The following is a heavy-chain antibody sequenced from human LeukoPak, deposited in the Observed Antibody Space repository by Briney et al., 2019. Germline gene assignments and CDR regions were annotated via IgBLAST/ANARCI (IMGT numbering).Heavy chain of an antibody. Sequence: ASVKVSCKASGYTFTGYYMHWVRQAPGQGLEWMGWINPNSGGTNYAQKFQGRVTMTRDTSISTAYMELSRLRSDDTAVYYCARDGCYYDSSGYCWFDPWGQGTLVTVSS. J-gene: IGHJ5*02. V-gene: IGHV1-2*02. CDR3: ARDGCYYDSSGYCWFDP. CDR1: GYTFTGYY. CDR2: INPNSGGT. D-gene: IGHD3-22*01.